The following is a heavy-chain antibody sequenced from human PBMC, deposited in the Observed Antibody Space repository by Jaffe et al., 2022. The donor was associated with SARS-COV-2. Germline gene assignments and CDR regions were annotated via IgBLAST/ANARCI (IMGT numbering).Heavy chain of an antibody. V-gene: IGHV4-34*01. CDR2: INHSGST. CDR1: GGSFSGYY. D-gene: IGHD6-6*01. CDR3: ARGWSSSSFSDY. Sequence: QVQLQQWGAGLLKPSETLSLTCAVYGGSFSGYYWSWIRQPPGKGLEWIGEINHSGSTNYNPSLKSRVTISVDTSKNQFSLKLSSVTAADTAVYYCARGWSSSSFSDYWGQGTLVTVSS. J-gene: IGHJ4*02.